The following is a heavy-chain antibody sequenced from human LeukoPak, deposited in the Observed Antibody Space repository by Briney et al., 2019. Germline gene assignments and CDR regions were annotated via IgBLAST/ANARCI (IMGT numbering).Heavy chain of an antibody. CDR3: ARDHYHSIDY. CDR1: ASDFRTSW. J-gene: IGHJ4*02. D-gene: IGHD3-16*01. V-gene: IGHV3-74*01. Sequence: GGSLRLSCASSASDFRTSWMHWVRQGPGTGLVWVSLITADGPSTTYADSVKGRFTIARANAKNTLYLQMHSPRAEDTAVYYCARDHYHSIDYWGQGTLVTVSS. CDR2: ITADGPST.